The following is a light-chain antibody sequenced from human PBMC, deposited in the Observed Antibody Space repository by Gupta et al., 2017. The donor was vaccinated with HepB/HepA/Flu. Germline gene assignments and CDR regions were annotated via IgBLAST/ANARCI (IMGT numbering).Light chain of an antibody. J-gene: IGLJ2*01. Sequence: QSVLTHPPSVSAAPRQKVTIPCSGSSSNIGNNYVSWYQHLPGTAPKLLIYDNNKRPSGIPDRFSGSKSGTSATLGITGLQTGDEADYYCGTWDSSLSAGVFGGGTKLTVL. CDR2: DNN. CDR3: GTWDSSLSAGV. CDR1: SSNIGNNY. V-gene: IGLV1-51*01.